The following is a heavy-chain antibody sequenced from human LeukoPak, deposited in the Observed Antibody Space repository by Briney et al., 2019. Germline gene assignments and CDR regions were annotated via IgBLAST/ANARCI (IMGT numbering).Heavy chain of an antibody. J-gene: IGHJ6*02. Sequence: GESLKISCKGSGYSFTSYWIGWVRQMPGKGLEWMGIIYPGDSDTRYSPSFQGQVTISADKSISTAYLQWSSLKASDTAMYYCARHQYYYDSSGYYCYYGMDVWGQGTTVTVSS. D-gene: IGHD3-22*01. V-gene: IGHV5-51*01. CDR3: ARHQYYYDSSGYYCYYGMDV. CDR1: GYSFTSYW. CDR2: IYPGDSDT.